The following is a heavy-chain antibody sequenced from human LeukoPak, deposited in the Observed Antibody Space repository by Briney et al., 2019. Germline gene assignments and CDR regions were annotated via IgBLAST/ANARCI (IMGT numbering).Heavy chain of an antibody. V-gene: IGHV3-43*02. J-gene: IGHJ3*02. D-gene: IGHD3-3*01. CDR2: ISGDGDNT. CDR1: GFTFDDYG. Sequence: GGSLRLSCAASGFTFDDYGMHWLRQAPGKGLDWVSLISGDGDNTYYADSVKGRFTISRDNSKNSLYLQMNSLRTEDTALYYCAKDVSESGDAFSIWGRGTMVTVSS. CDR3: AKDVSESGDAFSI.